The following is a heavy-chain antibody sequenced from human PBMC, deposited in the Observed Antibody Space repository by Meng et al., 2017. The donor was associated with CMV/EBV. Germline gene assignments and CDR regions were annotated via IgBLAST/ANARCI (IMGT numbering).Heavy chain of an antibody. Sequence: QGRSVQLGAEVKKPGASVKVSCKASGGTFSSYAISWVRQAPGQGLEWMGGIIPIFGTANYAQKFQGRVTITADESTSTAYMELSSLRSEDTAVYYCARGSGAGTTWSYFDYWGQGTLVTVSS. CDR3: ARGSGAGTTWSYFDY. CDR2: IIPIFGTA. J-gene: IGHJ4*02. CDR1: GGTFSSYA. V-gene: IGHV1-69*12. D-gene: IGHD1-7*01.